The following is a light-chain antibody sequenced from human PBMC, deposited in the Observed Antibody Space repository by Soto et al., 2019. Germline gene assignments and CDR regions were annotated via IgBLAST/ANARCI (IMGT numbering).Light chain of an antibody. Sequence: EIVLTQSPGTLSLSPGERATLSCRASQSVSSSYLAWYQQKPGQAPRLLIYSASVRATGIPDRFSGSGSGKDFTLTISRLAPEDFAVYYCQQYGSSPSFTFGHGTKVDIK. CDR1: QSVSSSY. J-gene: IGKJ3*01. CDR2: SAS. V-gene: IGKV3-20*01. CDR3: QQYGSSPSFT.